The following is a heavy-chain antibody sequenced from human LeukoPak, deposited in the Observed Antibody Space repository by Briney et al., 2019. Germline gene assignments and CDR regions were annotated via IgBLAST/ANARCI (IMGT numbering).Heavy chain of an antibody. J-gene: IGHJ4*02. CDR3: AKDSSSSWLN. CDR2: ISSSSSYI. V-gene: IGHV3-21*04. Sequence: GGSLRLSCAASGFTFSSYSMNWVRQAPGKGLEWVSSISSSSSYIYYADSVNGRFTISRDNAKNSLHLQMNSLRAEDTAVYYCAKDSSSSWLNWGQGTLVTVSS. CDR1: GFTFSSYS. D-gene: IGHD6-13*01.